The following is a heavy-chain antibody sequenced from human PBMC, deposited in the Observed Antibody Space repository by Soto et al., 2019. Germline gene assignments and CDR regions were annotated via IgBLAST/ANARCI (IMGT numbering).Heavy chain of an antibody. D-gene: IGHD3-3*01. CDR3: ARDRGFMEWSALGRYYYYGMDV. Sequence: ASVKVSCKASGGTFSSYAISWVRQAPGQGLEWMGGIIPIFGTANYAQKFQGRVTITADESTSTAYMELSSLRSEDTAVYYCARDRGFMEWSALGRYYYYGMDVWGQGTTVTVSS. CDR2: IIPIFGTA. J-gene: IGHJ6*02. CDR1: GGTFSSYA. V-gene: IGHV1-69*13.